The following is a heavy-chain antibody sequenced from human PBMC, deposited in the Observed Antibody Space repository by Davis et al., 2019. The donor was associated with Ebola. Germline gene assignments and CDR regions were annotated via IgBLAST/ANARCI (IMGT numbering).Heavy chain of an antibody. D-gene: IGHD5-18*01. Sequence: HSQTLSLTCAISGNSVSTNSAACNWIRQSPSRGLEWLGRTYYNSKWYNDYAASVKSRITINPDTSKNQFTLQLTSVTPEDTALYYCARGWLRGGMDVWGEGTTVTV. CDR1: GNSVSTNSAA. J-gene: IGHJ6*02. CDR2: TYYNSKWYN. V-gene: IGHV6-1*01. CDR3: ARGWLRGGMDV.